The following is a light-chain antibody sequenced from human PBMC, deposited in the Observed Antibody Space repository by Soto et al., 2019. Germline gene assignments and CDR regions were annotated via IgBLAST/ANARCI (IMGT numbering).Light chain of an antibody. CDR2: DVS. J-gene: IGLJ1*01. Sequence: QSVLTQPRSVSGSPGQSVTISCTGTSTDFGGYNYVSWYQQHPGKVPKLMLYDVSKRPPGVPDRFSGSRSGNTASLTISGLQAEDEADYYCRSYAGRDTLYVFGSGTKVTVL. CDR1: STDFGGYNY. CDR3: RSYAGRDTLYV. V-gene: IGLV2-11*01.